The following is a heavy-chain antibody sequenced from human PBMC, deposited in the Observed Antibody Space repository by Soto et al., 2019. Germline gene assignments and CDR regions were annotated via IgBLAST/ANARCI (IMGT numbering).Heavy chain of an antibody. D-gene: IGHD3-9*01. V-gene: IGHV1-18*01. CDR3: ARGLTFWLSTFYFDY. CDR1: GYTFTSYG. Sequence: QVQLVQSGAEVKTPGASVKVSCKTSGYTFTSYGLSWVRQAPGQGLEWMGWIGTFNGNTNYAQKFQDRVTMTTDTSTSTAYMELRSLRSDDTAVYYCARGLTFWLSTFYFDYWGQGTLVTVSS. CDR2: IGTFNGNT. J-gene: IGHJ4*02.